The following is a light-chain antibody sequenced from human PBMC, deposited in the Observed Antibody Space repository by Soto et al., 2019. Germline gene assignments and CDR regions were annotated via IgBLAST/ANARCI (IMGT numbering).Light chain of an antibody. CDR3: NSYTSSSTWI. CDR2: EVS. V-gene: IGLV2-14*01. Sequence: QSALTQPASVSGSPGQSITISCTGTSSDVGGYNYVSWYQQHPGKAPKLMIYEVSNRPSGVSDRFSGSKSGNTDSLTISGLQAEDEADYYCNSYTSSSTWIFGGGTKLTVL. J-gene: IGLJ2*01. CDR1: SSDVGGYNY.